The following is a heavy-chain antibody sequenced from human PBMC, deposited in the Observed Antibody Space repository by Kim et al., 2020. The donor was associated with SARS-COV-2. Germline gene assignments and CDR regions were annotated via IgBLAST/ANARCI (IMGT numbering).Heavy chain of an antibody. CDR2: INAGNGNT. CDR1: GYTFTSYA. CDR3: ARRIAVAGKGGWFDP. J-gene: IGHJ5*02. D-gene: IGHD6-19*01. V-gene: IGHV1-3*01. Sequence: ASVKVSCKASGYTFTSYAMHWVRQAPGQRLEWMGWINAGNGNTKYSQKFQGRVTITRDTSASTAYMELSSLRSEDTTVYYCARRIAVAGKGGWFDPWGQGTLVTVSS.